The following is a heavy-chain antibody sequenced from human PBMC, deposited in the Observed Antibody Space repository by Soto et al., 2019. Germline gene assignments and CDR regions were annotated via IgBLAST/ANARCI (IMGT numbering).Heavy chain of an antibody. CDR2: ISYDGTNK. Sequence: QVQLVESGGGVVQPGRSLRLSCAASGFTFSSYGMHWVRQAPGKGLEWVAVISYDGTNKYYADSVKGRFTISRDNSKNTLYLQMNILRAEDTAVYYCAGGYGLTYFDYWGQGTLVTVSS. D-gene: IGHD1-1*01. CDR1: GFTFSSYG. J-gene: IGHJ4*02. CDR3: AGGYGLTYFDY. V-gene: IGHV3-30*03.